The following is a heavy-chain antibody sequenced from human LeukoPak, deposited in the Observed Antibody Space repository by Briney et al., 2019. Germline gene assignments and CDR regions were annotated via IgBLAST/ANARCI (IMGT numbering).Heavy chain of an antibody. D-gene: IGHD5-18*01. CDR1: GYTFNTYA. J-gene: IGHJ4*02. V-gene: IGHV7-4-1*02. Sequence: ASVKVSCKASGYTFNTYAMNWVRQASGQALVWMGWIHTNTGKPTYAQGFTGRFVFSLDTSVSTAYLQISSLKVEYTAVYYCAREVASYGYDYYFDYWGQGTLVTVSS. CDR2: IHTNTGKP. CDR3: AREVASYGYDYYFDY.